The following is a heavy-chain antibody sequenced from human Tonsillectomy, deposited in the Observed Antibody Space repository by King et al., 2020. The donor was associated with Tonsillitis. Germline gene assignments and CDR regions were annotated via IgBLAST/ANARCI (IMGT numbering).Heavy chain of an antibody. J-gene: IGHJ4*02. Sequence: QLVQSGGGLVQPGGSLRLSCAASGFTFNSYAMSWVRQAPGKGLEWVSVIGGSARSTYYADSVKGRFTISRDNSKNTLYLQMNSLRAEDTAVYYCARDAGVVAVHYFDDWGQGTLVTVSS. D-gene: IGHD3-22*01. CDR1: GFTFNSYA. V-gene: IGHV3-23*04. CDR2: IGGSARST. CDR3: ARDAGVVAVHYFDD.